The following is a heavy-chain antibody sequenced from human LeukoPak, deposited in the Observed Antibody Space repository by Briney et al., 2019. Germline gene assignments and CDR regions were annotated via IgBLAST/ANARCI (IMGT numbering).Heavy chain of an antibody. Sequence: PGGSLRLSCAASGFTFDDYAMHWVRQAPGKGLEWVSGISWNSGSIGYADSVKGRFTISRDNAKNSLYLQMNSLRAEDTAVYYCARVQYSGSYSPFDYWGQGTLVTVSS. CDR2: ISWNSGSI. CDR1: GFTFDDYA. J-gene: IGHJ4*02. CDR3: ARVQYSGSYSPFDY. V-gene: IGHV3-9*01. D-gene: IGHD1-26*01.